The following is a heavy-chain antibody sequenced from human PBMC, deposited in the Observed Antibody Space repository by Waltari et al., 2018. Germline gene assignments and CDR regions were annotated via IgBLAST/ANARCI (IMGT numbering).Heavy chain of an antibody. Sequence: VQMVVPGGGLVLPGGSLNPLRAGCCSTFRRGSLHRVRQAPGNRRKYLSPFSRDGVTTYYTNSLKGRFTKSRDRTRNTLYLTMRSLSAEDVAVYYCARVDGSGWYGSWGQGTLFTVSS. CDR3: ARVDGSGWYGS. V-gene: IGHV3-64*01. J-gene: IGHJ4*02. CDR2: FSRDGVTT. CDR1: CSTFRRGS. D-gene: IGHD6-19*01.